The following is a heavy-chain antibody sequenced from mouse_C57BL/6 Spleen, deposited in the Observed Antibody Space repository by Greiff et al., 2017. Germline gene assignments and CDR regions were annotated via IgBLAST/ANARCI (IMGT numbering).Heavy chain of an antibody. CDR1: GFTFSSYA. CDR3: TREGLYYYGGCDY. CDR2: ISSGGDYI. J-gene: IGHJ2*01. D-gene: IGHD1-1*01. Sequence: EVQRVESGAGLVKPGGSLKLSCAASGFTFSSYAMSWVRPTPEKRLEWVAYISSGGDYIYYADTVKGRFTISRDNARNTLYLQMSSLKSEYTAMYYCTREGLYYYGGCDYWGQGTTLTVSS. V-gene: IGHV5-9-1*02.